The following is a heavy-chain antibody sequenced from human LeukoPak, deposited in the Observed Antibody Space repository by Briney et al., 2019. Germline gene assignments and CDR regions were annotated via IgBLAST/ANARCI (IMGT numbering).Heavy chain of an antibody. CDR3: ASPPKIAVAGY. D-gene: IGHD6-19*01. CDR2: ISGSGGST. V-gene: IGHV3-23*01. J-gene: IGHJ4*02. CDR1: GFTFSDYY. Sequence: GGSLRLSCAASGFTFSDYYMSWIRQAPGKGLEWVSAISGSGGSTYYADSVKGRFTISRDNSKNTLYLQMNSLRAEDTAVYYCASPPKIAVAGYWGQGTLVTVSS.